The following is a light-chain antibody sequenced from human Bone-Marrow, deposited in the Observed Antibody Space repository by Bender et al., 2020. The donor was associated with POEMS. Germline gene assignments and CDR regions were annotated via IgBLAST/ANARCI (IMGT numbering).Light chain of an antibody. CDR3: CAYAGDSTFV. CDR1: SSDVGGYNY. CDR2: EGS. J-gene: IGLJ1*01. Sequence: QSALTQPASVSGSPGQSITISCTGTSSDVGGYNYVSWYQQHPGKAPRLIISEGSEGPSAASYRFSGSKSDNTASLTISGLQAEDEANYYCCAYAGDSTFVFGTGTKVTVL. V-gene: IGLV2-23*01.